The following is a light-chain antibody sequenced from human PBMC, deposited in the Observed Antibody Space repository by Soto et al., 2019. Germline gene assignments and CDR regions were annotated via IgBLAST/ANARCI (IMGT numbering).Light chain of an antibody. CDR3: LLPYSGARLYV. CDR1: TGTVTSGHY. J-gene: IGLJ1*01. CDR2: DTS. Sequence: QAVVTQEPSLTVSPGGTVTLTCGSSTGTVTSGHYPYWFQQKPGQAPRALIYDTSNKHSWTPARFSGSLLGGKAALTLSGAQPEDGAEYYCLLPYSGARLYVFGPGTKPPAL. V-gene: IGLV7-46*01.